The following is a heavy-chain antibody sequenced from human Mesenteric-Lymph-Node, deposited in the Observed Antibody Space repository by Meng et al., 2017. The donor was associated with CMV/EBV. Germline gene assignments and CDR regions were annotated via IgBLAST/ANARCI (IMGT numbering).Heavy chain of an antibody. Sequence: GGSLRLSCAASGFTISSYGMHWVSQAPGKGLEWVAFIGYDGTNKYYADSVKGRFTISRGKSKNTLYMQMNSLRVEDTAVYYCATAKDSGYVFPGYWGQGTLVTVSS. CDR2: IGYDGTNK. CDR3: ATAKDSGYVFPGY. V-gene: IGHV3-30*02. CDR1: GFTISSYG. D-gene: IGHD5-12*01. J-gene: IGHJ4*02.